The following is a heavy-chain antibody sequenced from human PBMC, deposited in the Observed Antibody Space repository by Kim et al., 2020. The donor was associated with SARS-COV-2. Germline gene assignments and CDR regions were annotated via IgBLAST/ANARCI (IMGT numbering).Heavy chain of an antibody. D-gene: IGHD6-6*01. J-gene: IGHJ4*02. V-gene: IGHV4-30-2*01. CDR3: ARGEYSSSDLIN. Sequence: SETLSLTCAVSGGSISSGGYSWSWIRQPPGKGLEWIGYIYHSGSTYYNPSLKSRVTISVDRSKNQFSLKLSSVTAADTAVYYCARGEYSSSDLINWGQGTLVTVSS. CDR2: IYHSGST. CDR1: GGSISSGGYS.